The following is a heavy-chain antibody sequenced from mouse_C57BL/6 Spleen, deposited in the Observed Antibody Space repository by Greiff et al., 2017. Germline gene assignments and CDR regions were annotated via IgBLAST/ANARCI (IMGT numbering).Heavy chain of an antibody. CDR3: AKTGSYYFDY. J-gene: IGHJ2*01. V-gene: IGHV1-4*01. Sequence: QVHVKQSGAELARPGASVKMSCKASGYTFTSYTMHWVKQRPGQGLEWIGYINPSSGYTKYNQKFKDKATLTADKSSRTAYMQLSSLTSEDSAVYYCAKTGSYYFDYWGQGTTLTVSS. CDR1: GYTFTSYT. D-gene: IGHD4-1*01. CDR2: INPSSGYT.